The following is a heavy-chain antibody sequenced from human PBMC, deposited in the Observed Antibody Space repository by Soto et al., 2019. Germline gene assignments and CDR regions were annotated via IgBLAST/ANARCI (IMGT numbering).Heavy chain of an antibody. CDR1: GYTFTGYY. CDR3: ARGYDFWSGPTLGYYFDY. Sequence: ASVKVSCKASGYTFTGYYMHWVRQAPGQGLEWMGIINPSGGSTSYAQKFQGRVTMTRDTSTSTVYMELSSLRSEDTAVYYCARGYDFWSGPTLGYYFDYWGQGTLVTVSS. J-gene: IGHJ4*02. D-gene: IGHD3-3*01. V-gene: IGHV1-46*03. CDR2: INPSGGST.